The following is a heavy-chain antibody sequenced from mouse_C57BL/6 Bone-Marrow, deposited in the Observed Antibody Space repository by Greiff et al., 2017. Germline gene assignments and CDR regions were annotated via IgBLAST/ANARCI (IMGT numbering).Heavy chain of an antibody. Sequence: VQLQQSGAELARPGASVKMSCKASGYTFPSYTMHWVKQRPGQGLEWIGYINPSSGYTKYNQKFKDKATLTADKSSSTAYMQLCSLTSEGTAVYFSLQGYSAVWGTGATVTVSP. CDR2: INPSSGYT. CDR1: GYTFPSYT. CDR3: LQGYSAV. D-gene: IGHD2-10*01. V-gene: IGHV1-4*01. J-gene: IGHJ1*03.